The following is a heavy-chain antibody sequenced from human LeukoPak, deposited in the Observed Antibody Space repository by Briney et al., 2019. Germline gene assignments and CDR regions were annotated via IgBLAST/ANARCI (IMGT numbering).Heavy chain of an antibody. J-gene: IGHJ4*02. Sequence: PSETLSLTCTVSGGSISSYYWSWIRQPAGKGLEWIGRIYTSGSTNYNPSIKSRVTMSVDTSKNQFSLKLSSVTAAGTAVYYCGGTLLYSRGQYDYRGQGTLVTVFS. CDR2: IYTSGST. D-gene: IGHD6-13*01. CDR3: GGTLLYSRGQYDY. V-gene: IGHV4-4*07. CDR1: GGSISSYY.